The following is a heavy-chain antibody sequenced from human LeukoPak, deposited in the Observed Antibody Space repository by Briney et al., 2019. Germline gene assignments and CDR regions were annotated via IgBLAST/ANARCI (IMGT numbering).Heavy chain of an antibody. D-gene: IGHD2-2*01. Sequence: GGSLRLSCAVSGFTVSTDYMSWVRQAPGKGLEWVSVTYSGGTTYYADSVKGRFTISRDNSKNTLYLQMNSLRPEDTVVYYCARASSVVVPAASAFDIWGQGTMVTVS. V-gene: IGHV3-53*01. CDR2: TYSGGTT. J-gene: IGHJ3*02. CDR1: GFTVSTDY. CDR3: ARASSVVVPAASAFDI.